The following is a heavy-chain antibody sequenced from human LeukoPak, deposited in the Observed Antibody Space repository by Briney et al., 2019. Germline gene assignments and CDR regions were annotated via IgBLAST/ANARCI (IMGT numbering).Heavy chain of an antibody. CDR2: IYHSGST. CDR3: ARDTALAGRGGYFDS. J-gene: IGHJ4*02. CDR1: GGSISSYY. Sequence: SETLSLTCTVSGGSISSYYWSWIRQTPGKGLEWIGYIYHSGSTNYNPSLKSRVTISVDTSKTRLSLKLTPVTAADTGVYYCARDTALAGRGGYFDSWGQATLVTVCS. D-gene: IGHD6-19*01. V-gene: IGHV4-59*01.